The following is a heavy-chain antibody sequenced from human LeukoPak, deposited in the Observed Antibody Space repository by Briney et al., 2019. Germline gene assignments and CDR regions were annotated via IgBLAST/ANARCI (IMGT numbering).Heavy chain of an antibody. D-gene: IGHD5-12*01. V-gene: IGHV1-8*03. Sequence: ASVKVSCKASGYTFTSYDINWVRQATGQGLEWMGWMNPNSGNTGYAQKFQGRVTITRNTSISTAYMELSSLRSEDTAAYYCARGNIVATNYYFDYWGQGTLVTVSS. J-gene: IGHJ4*02. CDR1: GYTFTSYD. CDR3: ARGNIVATNYYFDY. CDR2: MNPNSGNT.